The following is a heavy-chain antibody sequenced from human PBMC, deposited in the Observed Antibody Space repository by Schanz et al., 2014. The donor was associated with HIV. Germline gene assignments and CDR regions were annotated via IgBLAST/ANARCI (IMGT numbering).Heavy chain of an antibody. V-gene: IGHV1-2*02. D-gene: IGHD2-8*01. Sequence: QVHLVQSGAEVKKPGASVKVSCKASGYTFTGYYIHWVRQAPGQGLVWMGWINPNSGGTNSAQKFQGRVTMTRDTSISTAFMELSSLRSDDTAVYYCARDTNFGLDVWGQGTTVTVSS. J-gene: IGHJ6*02. CDR1: GYTFTGYY. CDR3: ARDTNFGLDV. CDR2: INPNSGGT.